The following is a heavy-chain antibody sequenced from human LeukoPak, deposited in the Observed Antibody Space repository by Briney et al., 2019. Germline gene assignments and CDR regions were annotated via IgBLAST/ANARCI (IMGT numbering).Heavy chain of an antibody. CDR2: INPNSGGT. Sequence: ASVKVSCKASGYIFTDYYMHWVRQAPGQELGWMGRINPNSGGTNYAQKFQGRVTITADESTSTAYMELSSLRSEDTAVYYCARRIAADLLSYGMDVWGQGTTVTVSS. CDR1: GYIFTDYY. D-gene: IGHD6-13*01. J-gene: IGHJ6*02. V-gene: IGHV1/OR15-1*04. CDR3: ARRIAADLLSYGMDV.